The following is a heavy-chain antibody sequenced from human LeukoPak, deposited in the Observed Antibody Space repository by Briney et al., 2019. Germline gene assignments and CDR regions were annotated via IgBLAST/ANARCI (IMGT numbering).Heavy chain of an antibody. CDR2: INHSGST. D-gene: IGHD3-9*01. J-gene: IGHJ4*02. Sequence: SETLSLTCAVYGGSFSGYYWSWIRQPPGKGLEWIGEINHSGSTNYNSSLKSRVTISIDTSKKQFSLKLSSVTAAGTAVYYCARLSEIHYDILTGYYSGYCDYWGQGTLVTVSS. V-gene: IGHV4-34*01. CDR1: GGSFSGYY. CDR3: ARLSEIHYDILTGYYSGYCDY.